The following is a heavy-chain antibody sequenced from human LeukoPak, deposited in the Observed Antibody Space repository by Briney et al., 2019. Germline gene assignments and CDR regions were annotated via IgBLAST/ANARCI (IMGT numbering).Heavy chain of an antibody. CDR1: GGSISSSSYY. V-gene: IGHV4-39*07. J-gene: IGHJ5*02. D-gene: IGHD2-15*01. Sequence: SETLSLTCTVSGGSISSSSYYWGWIRQPPGKGLEWVGSIYYRGSTYYNPSLKSRVTISVDTSKNQFSLKLSSVTAADTAVYYCAVTSGCSGGSCYSAGWFDPWGQGTLVTVSS. CDR2: IYYRGST. CDR3: AVTSGCSGGSCYSAGWFDP.